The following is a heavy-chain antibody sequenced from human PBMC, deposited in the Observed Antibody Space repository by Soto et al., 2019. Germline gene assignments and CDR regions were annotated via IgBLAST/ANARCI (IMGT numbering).Heavy chain of an antibody. CDR3: AAGEASSRNLAPYYLDF. CDR1: GGSFSGYY. J-gene: IGHJ4*02. V-gene: IGHV4-34*01. CDR2: INHSGST. D-gene: IGHD6-13*01. Sequence: SETLSLTCAVYGGSFSGYYWSWIRQPPGKGLEWIGEINHSGSTNYNPSLRSRVTISEDTSKNQFSLKLLSVTTADTAVYFCAAGEASSRNLAPYYLDFWGQGTLVTVSS.